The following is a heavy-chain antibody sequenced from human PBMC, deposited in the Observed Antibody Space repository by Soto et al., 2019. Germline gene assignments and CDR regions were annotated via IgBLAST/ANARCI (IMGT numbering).Heavy chain of an antibody. V-gene: IGHV3-23*01. CDR1: GSSFSNYG. J-gene: IGHJ2*01. Sequence: EVHLLESGGGLVQPGGSLRLSCAASGSSFSNYGMTWVRQAPGKGLEWVSSVSADGQTTYYAESVRGRFTISRDSSKGTLYLHMDSLRADDTAVYYCAKEASVPSLGEFWYFDLWGRGTHVTVSS. CDR3: AKEASVPSLGEFWYFDL. D-gene: IGHD3-10*01. CDR2: VSADGQTT.